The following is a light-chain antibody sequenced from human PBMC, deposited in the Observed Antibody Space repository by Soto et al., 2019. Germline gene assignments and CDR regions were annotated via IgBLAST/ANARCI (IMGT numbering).Light chain of an antibody. J-gene: IGKJ2*01. V-gene: IGKV3-15*01. CDR3: QQYVVWPPTFT. CDR2: SAS. CDR1: QSISNN. Sequence: EIVMTQSPATLSVSPGERITLSCRASQSISNNLAWYQQRPGQAPRLLIYSASTRATGIPTRFSGSGSGTEFTLAISTLQSEDFAVYYCQQYVVWPPTFTFGQGTKLESK.